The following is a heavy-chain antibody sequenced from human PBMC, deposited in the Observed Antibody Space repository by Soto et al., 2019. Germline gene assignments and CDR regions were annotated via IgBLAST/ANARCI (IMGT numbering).Heavy chain of an antibody. Sequence: GGSLRLSCAASGFTFSSYGMHWVRQAPGKGLEWVAVIWYDGSNKYYADSVKGRFTISRDNSKNTLYLQMNSLRAEDTAVYYCARIATGGSGWYYFDYWGQGTLVTVSS. CDR3: ARIATGGSGWYYFDY. V-gene: IGHV3-33*01. CDR2: IWYDGSNK. J-gene: IGHJ4*02. CDR1: GFTFSSYG. D-gene: IGHD6-19*01.